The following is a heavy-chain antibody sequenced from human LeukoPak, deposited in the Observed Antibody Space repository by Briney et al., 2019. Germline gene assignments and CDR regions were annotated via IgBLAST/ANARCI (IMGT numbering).Heavy chain of an antibody. V-gene: IGHV3-7*01. CDR2: IKQDGSAK. Sequence: GGSLRLSCAGSGFTFSRYWMGWVRQAPGKGLEWVANIKQDGSAKYYVDSVKGRFTTSRDNAKNSLYLQMNSLRVEDTAVYYCARDSTSDSLGYWGQGTLVIVSS. CDR3: ARDSTSDSLGY. J-gene: IGHJ4*02. D-gene: IGHD2-21*01. CDR1: GFTFSRYW.